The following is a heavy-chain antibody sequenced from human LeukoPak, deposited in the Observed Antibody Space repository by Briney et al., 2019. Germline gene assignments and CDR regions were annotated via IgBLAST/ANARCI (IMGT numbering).Heavy chain of an antibody. Sequence: PGGSLRLSCAASGFTFSDYRMSWVRQAPGKGLEWVANIKEDGSEKYYMDSVKGRFTISRDNAKNSVYLEMNSLRAEDTAVYYCAVAGSGAFDIWGQGTMVTISS. CDR1: GFTFSDYR. V-gene: IGHV3-7*05. D-gene: IGHD6-19*01. CDR2: IKEDGSEK. CDR3: AVAGSGAFDI. J-gene: IGHJ3*02.